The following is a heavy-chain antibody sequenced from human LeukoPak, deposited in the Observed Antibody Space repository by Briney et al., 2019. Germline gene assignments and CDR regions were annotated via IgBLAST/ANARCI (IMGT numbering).Heavy chain of an antibody. CDR2: IYYSGST. D-gene: IGHD3-10*01. Sequence: SETLSLTCTVPGGSISSYYWSWIRQPPGKGLEWIGYIYYSGSTNYNPSLKSRVTISVDTSKNQFSLKLSSVTAADTAVYYCARRRGGDYFDYWGQGTLVTVSS. CDR1: GGSISSYY. CDR3: ARRRGGDYFDY. V-gene: IGHV4-59*08. J-gene: IGHJ4*02.